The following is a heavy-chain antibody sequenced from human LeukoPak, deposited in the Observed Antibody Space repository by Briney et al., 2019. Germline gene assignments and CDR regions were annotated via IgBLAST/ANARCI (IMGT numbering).Heavy chain of an antibody. V-gene: IGHV3-48*03. D-gene: IGHD3-22*01. J-gene: IGHJ5*02. Sequence: GVSLKISCXASGFTFSSYEMNWVRQAPGKGLEWVSYISSSGSTIYYADSVKGRFTISRDNAKNSLYLQMNSLRDEDTAVYYCASAGWNYDSSGYNWFDPWGQGTLVTVSS. CDR2: ISSSGSTI. CDR1: GFTFSSYE. CDR3: ASAGWNYDSSGYNWFDP.